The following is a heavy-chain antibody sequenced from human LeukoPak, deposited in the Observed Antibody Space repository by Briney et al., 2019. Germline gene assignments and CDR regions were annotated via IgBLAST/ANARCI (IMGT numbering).Heavy chain of an antibody. CDR2: INHSGST. V-gene: IGHV4-34*01. CDR3: ATSSRRARRYFDY. CDR1: GGSFGGYY. J-gene: IGHJ4*02. Sequence: SETLSLTCAVYGGSFGGYYWSWIRQPPGKGLEWIGEINHSGSTNYNPSLKSRVTISVDTSKNQFSLKLSSVTAADTAVYYCATSSRRARRYFDYWGQGTLVTVSS. D-gene: IGHD6-6*01.